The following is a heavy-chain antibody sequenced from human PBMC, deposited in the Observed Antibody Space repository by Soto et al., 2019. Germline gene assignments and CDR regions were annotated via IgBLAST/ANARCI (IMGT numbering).Heavy chain of an antibody. Sequence: QVQLVESGGGVVQPGRSLRLSCAASGFTFSSYAMHWVRQAPGKGLEWVAVISYDGSNKYYADSVKGRFTISRDNSKNTLYLQVNSVRAEDRAVYYCARDLHPYYYGSGSYYSFWGQGTLVTVSS. CDR1: GFTFSSYA. D-gene: IGHD3-10*01. V-gene: IGHV3-30-3*01. CDR2: ISYDGSNK. J-gene: IGHJ4*02. CDR3: ARDLHPYYYGSGSYYSF.